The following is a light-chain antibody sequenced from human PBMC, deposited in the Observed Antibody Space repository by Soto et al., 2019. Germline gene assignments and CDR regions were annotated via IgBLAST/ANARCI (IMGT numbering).Light chain of an antibody. CDR2: EVI. J-gene: IGLJ2*01. Sequence: QSALTQPASVSGSPGQSITISCTGTSRDVGGYNYVSWYQHHPGKAPKLMIYEVINRPSGVSNRFSGSKSGNTASLTISGLQAEDEADYYCSSYTISRTLVFGGGTTLTVL. CDR3: SSYTISRTLV. CDR1: SRDVGGYNY. V-gene: IGLV2-14*01.